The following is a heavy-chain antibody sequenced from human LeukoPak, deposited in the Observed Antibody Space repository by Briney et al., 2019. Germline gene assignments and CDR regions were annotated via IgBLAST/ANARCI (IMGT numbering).Heavy chain of an antibody. J-gene: IGHJ4*02. V-gene: IGHV1-18*01. D-gene: IGHD4-23*01. CDR2: IHTYNGNT. Sequence: ASVKVSCKASGYTFTSYDITWVRQAPGQGLEWMGWIHTYNGNTSYAQKLQGRVTMTRDTSISTAYMELNRLRSDDTAVYYCARGPKNYGGNAVSGYWGQGTLVTVSS. CDR3: ARGPKNYGGNAVSGY. CDR1: GYTFTSYD.